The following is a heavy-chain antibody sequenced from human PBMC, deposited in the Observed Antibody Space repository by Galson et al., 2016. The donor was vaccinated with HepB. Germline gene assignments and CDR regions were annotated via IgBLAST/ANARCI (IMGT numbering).Heavy chain of an antibody. D-gene: IGHD1-26*01. V-gene: IGHV3-23*01. CDR2: ISRSGDRR. CDR3: VQGSTAPAV. Sequence: SLRLSCAASGFTFNNYGMTWVRQAPGKGLEVVSSISRSGDRRDYADSVKGRFTISSDNSKNTLSLQMNSLRAEDTAVYYCVQGSTAPAVWGKGTTVTVSS. CDR1: GFTFNNYG. J-gene: IGHJ6*04.